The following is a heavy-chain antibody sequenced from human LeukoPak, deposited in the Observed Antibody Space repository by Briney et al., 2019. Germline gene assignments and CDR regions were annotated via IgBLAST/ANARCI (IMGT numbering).Heavy chain of an antibody. CDR1: GGSFSVNS. V-gene: IGHV4-34*01. CDR3: ARGNWFDP. J-gene: IGHJ5*02. CDR2: ISFSGGV. Sequence: SDTLSLICAVSGGSFSVNSWLWLRQSPGKGLEWIGEISFSGGVTYNPSLKSRVSISVDTSKNQFSLKVTSVTAADTSVYYCARGNWFDPWGQGTLVTVSS.